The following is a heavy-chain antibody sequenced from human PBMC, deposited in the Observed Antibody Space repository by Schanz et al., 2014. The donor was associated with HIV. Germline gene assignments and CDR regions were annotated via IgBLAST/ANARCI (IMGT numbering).Heavy chain of an antibody. CDR1: GFSFSSYA. CDR2: ISGSGGST. J-gene: IGHJ3*02. V-gene: IGHV3-23*04. D-gene: IGHD6-19*01. CDR3: ARSPDWAGTDAFDI. Sequence: VQLVESGGGVVQPGKSLRLSCAASGFSFSSYAMNWVRQTAGKGLAWVSAISGSGGSTYYADSVKGRFTISRDNPKNTLYLQMNSLRAEDTAIYYCARSPDWAGTDAFDIWGQGTMVTVSS.